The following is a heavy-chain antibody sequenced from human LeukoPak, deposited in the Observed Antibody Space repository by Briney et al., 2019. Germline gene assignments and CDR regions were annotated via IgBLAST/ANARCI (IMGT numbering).Heavy chain of an antibody. Sequence: GGSLRLSCAASGFTFSNYWMSWVRQAPGKGLEWVANIKEDGSEKYYVDSVKGRFTISRDNAKNSLYLQMNSLRAEDTAVYYCAREPRSRWLDYWGQGTLVTVSS. CDR3: AREPRSRWLDY. CDR1: GFTFSNYW. D-gene: IGHD5-24*01. CDR2: IKEDGSEK. J-gene: IGHJ4*02. V-gene: IGHV3-7*01.